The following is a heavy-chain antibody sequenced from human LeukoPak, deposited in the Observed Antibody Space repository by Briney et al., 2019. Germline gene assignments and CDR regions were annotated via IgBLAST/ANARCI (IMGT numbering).Heavy chain of an antibody. J-gene: IGHJ4*02. CDR2: ISNSGSNM. Sequence: PGRSLRLSCAASGFTFSDYYMSWVRQAPGKGLEWVSYISNSGSNMFYADSVKGRFTISRDNAKKSLYLQLNSLRADDTAMYYCARDFELGEDYWGQGTLVTVSS. CDR3: ARDFELGEDY. V-gene: IGHV3-11*01. D-gene: IGHD3-16*01. CDR1: GFTFSDYY.